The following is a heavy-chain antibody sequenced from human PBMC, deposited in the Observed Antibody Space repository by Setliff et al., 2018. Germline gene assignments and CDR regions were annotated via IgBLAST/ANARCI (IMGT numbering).Heavy chain of an antibody. CDR1: GGAFSNIG. CDR3: AREKVVVVSATSYHYYMDV. Sequence: SVKVSCKASGGAFSNIGISWVRQAPGQGLEWMGGIIPLFGTTNYAQEFQGRVTITTDESTNTAYMELSSLRSEDTAMYYCAREKVVVVSATSYHYYMDVWGKGTTVTVSS. CDR2: IIPLFGTT. J-gene: IGHJ6*03. V-gene: IGHV1-69*05. D-gene: IGHD2-15*01.